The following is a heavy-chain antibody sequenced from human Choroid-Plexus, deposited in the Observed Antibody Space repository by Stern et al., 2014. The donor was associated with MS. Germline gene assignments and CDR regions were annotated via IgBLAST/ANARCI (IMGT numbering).Heavy chain of an antibody. CDR3: AKDRQWSTYFFDY. D-gene: IGHD2-15*01. Sequence: VQLEESGGGVAQPGRPLILSCAASGFTFSNFGMHWVRQAPGQGLEWVALISYDGSDKYYADSVKGRFTIFRDNSKNSLYMHMNSLRAEDTAVYYCAKDRQWSTYFFDYWGQGSLVTVSS. CDR2: ISYDGSDK. V-gene: IGHV3-30*18. J-gene: IGHJ4*02. CDR1: GFTFSNFG.